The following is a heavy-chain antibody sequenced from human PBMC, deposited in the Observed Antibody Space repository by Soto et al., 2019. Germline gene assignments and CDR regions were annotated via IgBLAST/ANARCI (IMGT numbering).Heavy chain of an antibody. D-gene: IGHD5-18*01. CDR1: GYTFTSYD. V-gene: IGHV1-8*01. Sequence: GVSVKVSCKASGYTFTSYDINWVRQATGQGLEWMGWMNPNSGNTGYAQKFQGRVTMTRNTSISTAYMELSSLRSEDTAVYYCATRQGGPVDTAMVSSWGQGTLVTVSS. J-gene: IGHJ5*02. CDR2: MNPNSGNT. CDR3: ATRQGGPVDTAMVSS.